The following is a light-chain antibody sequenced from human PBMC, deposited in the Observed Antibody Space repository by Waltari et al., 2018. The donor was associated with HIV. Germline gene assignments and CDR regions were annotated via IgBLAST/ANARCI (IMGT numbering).Light chain of an antibody. V-gene: IGKV3-15*01. CDR2: GAF. Sequence: ELAMTQSPATLSLAPGESATLSCRASQSVGSDVAWYQQKPGQAPRLLIYGAFTRATGISARFSGSGFGTEFTLTISSLQSEDVAVYYCHHYSNWPPHTFGQGTKLEIK. J-gene: IGKJ2*01. CDR3: HHYSNWPPHT. CDR1: QSVGSD.